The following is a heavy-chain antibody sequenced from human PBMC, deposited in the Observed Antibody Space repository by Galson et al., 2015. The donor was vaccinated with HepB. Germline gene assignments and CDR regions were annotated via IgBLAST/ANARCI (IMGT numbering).Heavy chain of an antibody. V-gene: IGHV1-69*13. CDR1: GGTFSSYA. Sequence: SVKVSCKASGGTFSSYAISWVRQAPGQGLEWMGGIIPIFGTANYAQKFQGRVTITADESTSTAYMELSSLRSEDTAVYYCARVAYYYDSSGYYVERAFDIWGQGTMVTVSS. J-gene: IGHJ3*02. CDR2: IIPIFGTA. CDR3: ARVAYYYDSSGYYVERAFDI. D-gene: IGHD3-22*01.